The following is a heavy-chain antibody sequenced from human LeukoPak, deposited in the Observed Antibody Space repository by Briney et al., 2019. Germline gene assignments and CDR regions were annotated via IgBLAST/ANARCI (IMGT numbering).Heavy chain of an antibody. V-gene: IGHV4-59*01. D-gene: IGHD3-3*01. J-gene: IGHJ5*02. CDR2: IYYSGST. CDR3: ARGKLRFLEWLLDWFDP. Sequence: PSETLSLTCTVSGGSISSYYWSWIRQPPGKGLEWIGYIYYSGSTNYNPSLKSRVTISVDTSKNQFSLKLSSVTAADTAVYYCARGKLRFLEWLLDWFDPWGQGTLVTVSS. CDR1: GGSISSYY.